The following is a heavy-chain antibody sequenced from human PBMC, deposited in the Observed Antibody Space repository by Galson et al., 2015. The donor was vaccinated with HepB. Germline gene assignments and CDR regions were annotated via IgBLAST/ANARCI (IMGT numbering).Heavy chain of an antibody. J-gene: IGHJ4*02. V-gene: IGHV5-51*01. Sequence: QSGAEVKKPGESLKISCKGSGYSFTSYWIGWVRQMPGKGLEWMGIIYPGDSDTRYSPSFQGQVTISADKSISTAYLQWSSLKASDTAMYYCARHPTRALMVRGLFDYWGQGTLVTVSS. CDR2: IYPGDSDT. D-gene: IGHD3-10*01. CDR3: ARHPTRALMVRGLFDY. CDR1: GYSFTSYW.